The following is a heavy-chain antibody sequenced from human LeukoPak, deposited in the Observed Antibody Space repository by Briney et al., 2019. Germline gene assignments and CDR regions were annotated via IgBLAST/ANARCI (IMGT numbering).Heavy chain of an antibody. CDR2: ISTSSSYI. D-gene: IGHD3-16*01. CDR3: LYGGYFQH. Sequence: PGGSLRLSCAASGFTFSTYSMNWVRQAPGKGLEWVSYISTSSSYIHYADSVNGRFTISRDNAKNTLYLQMNSLRAEDTAVYFCLYGGYFQHWGQGTLVTVSS. J-gene: IGHJ1*01. V-gene: IGHV3-21*01. CDR1: GFTFSTYS.